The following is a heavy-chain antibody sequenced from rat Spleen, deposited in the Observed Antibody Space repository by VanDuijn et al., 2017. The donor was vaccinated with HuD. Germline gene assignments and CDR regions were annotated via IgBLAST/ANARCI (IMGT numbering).Heavy chain of an antibody. J-gene: IGHJ1*01. CDR1: GFTFSDYY. D-gene: IGHD4-4*01. CDR3: ARRGNSVYWNFDF. V-gene: IGHV5-25*01. CDR2: ISIGGSST. Sequence: EVQLVESGGGLVQPGRSMKLSCAASGFTFSDYYMAWVRQAPTKGLEWVASISIGGSSTYYRDSVKGRFSISRDDAKSTLYLQMDSLRSEDTATYYCARRGNSVYWNFDFWGPGTMVTVSS.